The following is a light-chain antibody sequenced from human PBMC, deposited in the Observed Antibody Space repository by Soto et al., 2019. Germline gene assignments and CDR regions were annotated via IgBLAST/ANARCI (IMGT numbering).Light chain of an antibody. V-gene: IGKV3-20*01. CDR1: QSVPDTY. J-gene: IGKJ1*01. CDR2: DIS. Sequence: MTPHPGSLSLSPGARGTISCRASQSVPDTYFAWYQQKPGQAPSLLIYDISTRATGIPDRFSGSGSGTDCALTISIEEPEVSAMYCWQQNGSSPGTFGQGTKVDI. CDR3: QQNGSSPGT.